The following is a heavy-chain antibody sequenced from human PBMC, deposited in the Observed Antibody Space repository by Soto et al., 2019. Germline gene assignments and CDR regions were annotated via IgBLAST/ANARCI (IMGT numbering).Heavy chain of an antibody. CDR3: AKEDDLWTNGHFYI. Sequence: PGGSLRLSCAVSWSIFSSYGMHWVRQAPGKGLEWVAVTSYDGRNNNYADSVRGRFTISRDNSKNTLYVQMNSLRSEDTAIYYCAKEDDLWTNGHFYIWGQGTLVTVS. J-gene: IGHJ3*02. CDR2: TSYDGRNN. CDR1: WSIFSSYG. D-gene: IGHD3-3*01. V-gene: IGHV3-30*18.